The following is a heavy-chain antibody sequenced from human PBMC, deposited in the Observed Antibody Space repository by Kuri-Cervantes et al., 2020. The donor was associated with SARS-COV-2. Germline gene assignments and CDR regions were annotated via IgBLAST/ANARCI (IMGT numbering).Heavy chain of an antibody. CDR3: ARAIPSRDFWSGYSQNYYYYMDV. D-gene: IGHD3-3*01. CDR1: GGSISSSSYY. V-gene: IGHV4-30-4*08. CDR2: IYYSGST. J-gene: IGHJ6*03. Sequence: SCTVSGGSISSSSYYWSWIRQPPGKGLEWIGYIYYSGSTYYNPPLKSRVTISVDTSKNQFSLKLSSVTAADTAVYHCARAIPSRDFWSGYSQNYYYYMDVRGKGTTVTVSS.